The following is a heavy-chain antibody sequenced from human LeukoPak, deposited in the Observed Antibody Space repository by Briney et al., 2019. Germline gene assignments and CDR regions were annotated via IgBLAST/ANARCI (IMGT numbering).Heavy chain of an antibody. CDR3: ARDHSNWEGVDY. D-gene: IGHD7-27*01. J-gene: IGHJ4*02. CDR1: GFTVSDNY. V-gene: IGHV3-53*01. CDR2: MYSRGDT. Sequence: GGSLRLSCAASGFTVSDNYMSWVRQAPGKGLEWVSVMYSRGDTYYADSVKGRFTFSRDISKNTLYLQMNGLRTEDTAMYYCARDHSNWEGVDYWGQGTLVTVSS.